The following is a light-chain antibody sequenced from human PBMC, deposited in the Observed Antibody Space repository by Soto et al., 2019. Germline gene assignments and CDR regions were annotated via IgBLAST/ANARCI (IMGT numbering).Light chain of an antibody. Sequence: QSALTQPPSASGSPGQSATISCTGTSSDVGGYNYVSWYQQHPGKAPKLLIYEVTKRPSGVPGRFSGSKSGNTASLTVSGLQAEDEADYYCSSFAGINNLMFGGGTQLTVL. CDR1: SSDVGGYNY. CDR3: SSFAGINNLM. J-gene: IGLJ3*02. CDR2: EVT. V-gene: IGLV2-8*01.